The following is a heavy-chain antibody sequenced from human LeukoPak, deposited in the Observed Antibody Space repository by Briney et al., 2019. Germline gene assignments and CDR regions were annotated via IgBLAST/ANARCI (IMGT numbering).Heavy chain of an antibody. J-gene: IGHJ3*02. Sequence: GGSLRLSCAASGFTFSSYAMHWVRQAPGKGLEWVAVISYDGSNKYYADSVKGRFTISRDNSKNTLYLQMNSLRAEDTAVYYCARDTDTFDIWGQGTMVTVSS. CDR2: ISYDGSNK. CDR3: ARDTDTFDI. V-gene: IGHV3-30-3*01. CDR1: GFTFSSYA.